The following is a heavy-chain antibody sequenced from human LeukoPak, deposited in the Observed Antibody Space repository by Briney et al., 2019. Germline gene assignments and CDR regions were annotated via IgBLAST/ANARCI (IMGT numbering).Heavy chain of an antibody. CDR3: ARGPPYYDSSGYYYRSDY. D-gene: IGHD3-22*01. J-gene: IGHJ4*02. V-gene: IGHV1-18*01. CDR2: ISAYNGNT. CDR1: GYTFTSYG. Sequence: ASVKVSCKASGYTFTSYGISWVRQAPGQGLEWMGWISAYNGNTNYAQKLQGRVTMTTDTSTSTAYMELRSLRSDDTAVYYCARGPPYYDSSGYYYRSDYWGQGTLVTVSS.